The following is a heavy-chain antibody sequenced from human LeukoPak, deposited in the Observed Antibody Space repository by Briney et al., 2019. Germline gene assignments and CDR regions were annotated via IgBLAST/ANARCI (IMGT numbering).Heavy chain of an antibody. CDR2: INPNSGGT. CDR1: GYTFTGYY. Sequence: ASVKVSCKASGYTFTGYYMHWVRQAPGQGLEWMGWINPNSGGTNYAQKFQGRVTMTRDTSISTAYMELSRLRSDDTAVYYCARDPYYYASSGYYSDWFDPWGQGTLVTVSS. D-gene: IGHD3-22*01. CDR3: ARDPYYYASSGYYSDWFDP. J-gene: IGHJ5*02. V-gene: IGHV1-2*02.